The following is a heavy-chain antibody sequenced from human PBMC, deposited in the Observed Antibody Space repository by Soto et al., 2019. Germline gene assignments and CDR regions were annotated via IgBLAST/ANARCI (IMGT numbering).Heavy chain of an antibody. Sequence: QPGGSLRLSCAASGFTFSSYGMHWVRQAPGKGLEWVAVIWYDGSNKYYADSVKGRFTISRDNSKNTLYLQMNSLRAEDTAVYYSARARGDSSSWYFRGPLNWFDPWGQGTLVTVSS. J-gene: IGHJ5*02. CDR3: ARARGDSSSWYFRGPLNWFDP. CDR1: GFTFSSYG. V-gene: IGHV3-33*01. D-gene: IGHD6-13*01. CDR2: IWYDGSNK.